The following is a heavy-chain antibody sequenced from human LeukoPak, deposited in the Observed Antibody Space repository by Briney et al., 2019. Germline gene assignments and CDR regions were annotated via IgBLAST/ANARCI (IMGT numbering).Heavy chain of an antibody. J-gene: IGHJ4*02. CDR2: INPNSGGT. CDR3: ARDPGDYGGNRFDY. D-gene: IGHD4-23*01. Sequence: ASVKVSCKASGYTFTGYYMHWVRQAPGQGLEWMGWINPNSGGTNYAQKFQGRVTMTRDTSISTAYMELSRLRSDDTAVYYCARDPGDYGGNRFDYWGQGTLVIVSS. V-gene: IGHV1-2*02. CDR1: GYTFTGYY.